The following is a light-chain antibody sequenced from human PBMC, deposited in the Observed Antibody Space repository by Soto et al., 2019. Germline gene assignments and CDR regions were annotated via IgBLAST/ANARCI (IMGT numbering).Light chain of an antibody. V-gene: IGKV1-5*03. J-gene: IGKJ1*01. CDR3: QQYNSYSWT. CDR2: KAS. CDR1: QSLNSW. Sequence: DIQMTQSPSTLSASVGDRVTITCRASQSLNSWLAWFQQKPGKAPRLLIYKASNLESGVPSRFSGSGSETEFTLTMSSLQPDDFATYYCQQYNSYSWTFGQGTKVEIK.